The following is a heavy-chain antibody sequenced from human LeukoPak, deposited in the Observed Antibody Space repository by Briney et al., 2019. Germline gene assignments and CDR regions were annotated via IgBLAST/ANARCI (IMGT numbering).Heavy chain of an antibody. CDR2: IWYDGSNK. CDR3: ARGILRTGEGLVFDP. CDR1: GFTFSSYG. D-gene: IGHD3-10*01. Sequence: PGRSLRLSCAASGFTFSSYGMHWVRQAPGKGLEWVAVIWYDGSNKYYADSVKGRFTISRDNSKNTLYLQMNSLRAEDTAVYYCARGILRTGEGLVFDPWGQGTLVTVSS. J-gene: IGHJ5*02. V-gene: IGHV3-33*01.